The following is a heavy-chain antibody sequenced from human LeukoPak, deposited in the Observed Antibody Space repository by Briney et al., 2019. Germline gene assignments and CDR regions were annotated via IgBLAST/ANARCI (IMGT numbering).Heavy chain of an antibody. D-gene: IGHD6-6*01. CDR2: INPNSGGT. CDR1: GYTFTGYY. J-gene: IGHJ4*02. CDR3: ARERQDSSSSVDY. Sequence: ASVKVSCKASGYTFTGYYMHWVRQAPGQGLEWMGRINPNSGGTNYAQKFQGRVTMTRDTSISTAYMELSRLRYDDTAVYYCARERQDSSSSVDYWGQGTLVTVSS. V-gene: IGHV1-2*06.